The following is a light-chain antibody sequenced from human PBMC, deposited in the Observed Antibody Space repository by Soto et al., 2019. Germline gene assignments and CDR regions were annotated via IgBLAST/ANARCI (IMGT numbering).Light chain of an antibody. V-gene: IGLV2-23*01. Sequence: QSALTQPASVSGSPGQSITISCTGTSSDVGSYNLVSWYQQHPGKAPKVIIYEGGKRPSGVSNRFSGSKSAITASLTISGLQAEDEADYYCCSYAGYSTSAVFGGGTKLTVL. J-gene: IGLJ2*01. CDR3: CSYAGYSTSAV. CDR1: SSDVGSYNL. CDR2: EGG.